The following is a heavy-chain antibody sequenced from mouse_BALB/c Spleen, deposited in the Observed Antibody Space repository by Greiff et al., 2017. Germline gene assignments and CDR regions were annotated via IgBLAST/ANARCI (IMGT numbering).Heavy chain of an antibody. CDR1: GFSLSTSGMG. CDR3: DRIAVYYGSVYTWFAY. J-gene: IGHJ3*01. V-gene: IGHV8-8*01. Sequence: QVTLKVCGPGILQPSQTLSLTCSFSGFSLSTSGMGVGWIRQPSGKGLEWLAHIWWDDDKRYNPALKSRLTISKDTSSNQVFLKIASVDTADTATYYCDRIAVYYGSVYTWFAYWGQGTLVTVSA. CDR2: IWWDDDK. D-gene: IGHD1-1*01.